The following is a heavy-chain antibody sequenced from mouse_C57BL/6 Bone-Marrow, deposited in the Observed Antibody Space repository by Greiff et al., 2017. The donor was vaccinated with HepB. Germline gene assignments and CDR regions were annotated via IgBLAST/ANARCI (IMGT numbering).Heavy chain of an antibody. D-gene: IGHD2-4*01. CDR3: ARDYDYDDAMDY. Sequence: DVKLVESGGGLVKPGGSLKLSCAASGFTFSSYAMSWVRQTPEKRLEWVATISDGGSYTYYPDNVKGRSTISRDNAKNNLYLQMSHLKSEDTAMYYCARDYDYDDAMDYWGQGTSVTVSS. CDR1: GFTFSSYA. CDR2: ISDGGSYT. V-gene: IGHV5-4*01. J-gene: IGHJ4*01.